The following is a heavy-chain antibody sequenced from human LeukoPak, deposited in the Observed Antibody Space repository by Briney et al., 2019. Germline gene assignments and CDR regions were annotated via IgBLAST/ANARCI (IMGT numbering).Heavy chain of an antibody. D-gene: IGHD2-21*01. Sequence: PGGSLRLSCAASGFIFTDYAMSWVRQAPGKGLEWVGFIRTKAYGGTTEYAASVKGRFTISRDDSKSIAYLQMNSLQTEDTAVYYCTRVETQTYSFDYWGQGTLVTVSS. CDR2: IRTKAYGGTT. J-gene: IGHJ4*02. V-gene: IGHV3-49*04. CDR1: GFIFTDYA. CDR3: TRVETQTYSFDY.